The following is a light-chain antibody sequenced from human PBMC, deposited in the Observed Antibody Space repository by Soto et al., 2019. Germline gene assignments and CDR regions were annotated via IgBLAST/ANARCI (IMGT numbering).Light chain of an antibody. CDR3: ISHAGSSTL. J-gene: IGLJ2*01. CDR1: SSDVGGYNY. CDR2: EVN. V-gene: IGLV2-8*01. Sequence: QSVLTQPPSASGSPGQSVTISCTGTSSDVGGYNYVSWYQQHPGKAPKFVIYEVNKRPSGVPDRFSGSKSVNTASLTVSGLQAEDEADYYCISHAGSSTLFGGGTKLTVL.